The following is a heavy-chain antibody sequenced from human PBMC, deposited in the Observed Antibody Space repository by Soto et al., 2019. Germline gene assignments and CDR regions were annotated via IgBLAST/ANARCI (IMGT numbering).Heavy chain of an antibody. CDR2: IWYDGSNK. CDR1: GFTFSSYG. V-gene: IGHV3-33*01. D-gene: IGHD3-3*01. CDR3: ARDSYKGYYDFWSGTKPSGGSDV. Sequence: GGSLRLSCAASGFTFSSYGMHWVRQAPGKGLEWVAVIWYDGSNKYYADSVKGRFTIARDNSKNTLYLQMNSLRAEDTAVYYCARDSYKGYYDFWSGTKPSGGSDVWGQGTTVTVSS. J-gene: IGHJ6*02.